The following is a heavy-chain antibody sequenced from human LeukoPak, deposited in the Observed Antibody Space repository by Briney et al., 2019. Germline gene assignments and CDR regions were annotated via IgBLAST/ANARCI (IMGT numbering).Heavy chain of an antibody. CDR2: MNPNSGNT. J-gene: IGHJ4*02. CDR3: ARKSNTSIGWFAFDY. D-gene: IGHD6-19*01. CDR1: GYTFTSYD. V-gene: IGHV1-8*01. Sequence: ASVKVSCKGYGYTFTSYDINWVRQATGQGLEWMGCMNPNSGNTGYAQKFQGRVTMTRNTSISTAYMELSSLRSEDTAVYYCARKSNTSIGWFAFDYWGQGALVTVSS.